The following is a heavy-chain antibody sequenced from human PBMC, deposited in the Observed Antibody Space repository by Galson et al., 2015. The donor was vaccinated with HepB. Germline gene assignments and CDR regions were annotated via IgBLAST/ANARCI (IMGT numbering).Heavy chain of an antibody. J-gene: IGHJ4*02. Sequence: LTCTVSGGSISSSGYYWSWIRQPPGKGLEWIGYIHYTGSTNYNPSLKSRVTISIDTPRNQFSLRLTSVTAADTAVYYCARQTKWLQYYFDNWGQGSLVTVSS. CDR1: GGSISSSGYY. D-gene: IGHD3-22*01. CDR3: ARQTKWLQYYFDN. V-gene: IGHV4-61*05. CDR2: IHYTGST.